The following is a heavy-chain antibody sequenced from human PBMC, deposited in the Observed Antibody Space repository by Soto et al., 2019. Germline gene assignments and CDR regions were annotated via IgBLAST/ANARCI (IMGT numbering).Heavy chain of an antibody. J-gene: IGHJ6*02. V-gene: IGHV1-2*04. CDR1: GYTFTGYY. CDR3: ARDFSSKGARRERDYGMDV. CDR2: INPNSGGT. Sequence: GASVKVSCKASGYTFTGYYMHWVRQAPGQGLEWMGWINPNSGGTNYAQKFQGWVTMTRDTSISTAYMELSRLRSDDTAVYYCARDFSSKGARRERDYGMDVWGQGTTVTVSS. D-gene: IGHD3-3*01.